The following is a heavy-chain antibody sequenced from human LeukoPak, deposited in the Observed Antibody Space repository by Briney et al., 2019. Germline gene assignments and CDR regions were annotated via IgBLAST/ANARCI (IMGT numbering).Heavy chain of an antibody. CDR1: GGSISSHY. D-gene: IGHD6-19*01. Sequence: SETLSLTRKVAGGSISSHYWSWIWQPPGERLEWIGYIYYSGSTGYNPSLKGQVTISVDTSKEQSSLKLSSVTAADTALYYCARDSSGATNFDYWGQGTLVTVSS. CDR3: ARDSSGATNFDY. CDR2: IYYSGST. V-gene: IGHV4-59*11. J-gene: IGHJ4*02.